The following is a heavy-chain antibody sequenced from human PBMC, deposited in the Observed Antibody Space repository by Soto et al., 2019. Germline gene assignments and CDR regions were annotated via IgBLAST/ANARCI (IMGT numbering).Heavy chain of an antibody. CDR1: GGTFSSYA. V-gene: IGHV1-69*13. Sequence: SVKVSCKASGGTFSSYAISWVRQAPGQGLEWMGGIIPIFGTANYAQKFQGRVTITADESTSTAYMELSSLRSEDTAVYYCVGTAQLERRHREETLFVGGYYYYGMEGWGQGTTVTVSS. CDR2: IIPIFGTA. D-gene: IGHD1-1*01. CDR3: VGTAQLERRHREETLFVGGYYYYGMEG. J-gene: IGHJ6*02.